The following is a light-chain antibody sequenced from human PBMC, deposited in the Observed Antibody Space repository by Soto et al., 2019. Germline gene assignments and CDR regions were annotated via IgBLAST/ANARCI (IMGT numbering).Light chain of an antibody. CDR1: RNINRK. Sequence: EIVMTQSPATLSVSPGERATLSCRASRNINRKLAWYQQKPGQAPRLLISGASTRATGIPARFSGSGSGTEFTLTISSLQSEDFAVYYCQQDYDYPPRIFGGGNKVEIK. CDR3: QQDYDYPPRI. CDR2: GAS. V-gene: IGKV3-15*01. J-gene: IGKJ4*01.